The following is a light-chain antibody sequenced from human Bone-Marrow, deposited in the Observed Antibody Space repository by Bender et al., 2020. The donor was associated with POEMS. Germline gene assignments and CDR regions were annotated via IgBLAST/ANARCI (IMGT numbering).Light chain of an antibody. CDR3: SSYAGTHEVL. Sequence: SYELTQPPSVSVSPGQTARITCSGDALPNQFAFWYQQKAGQAPVLVISKDTERASGIPERFSGSTSGTTVTLTIGGVQAEDEADYYCSSYAGTHEVLFGGGTKLTVL. CDR2: KDT. J-gene: IGLJ2*01. V-gene: IGLV3-25*03. CDR1: ALPNQF.